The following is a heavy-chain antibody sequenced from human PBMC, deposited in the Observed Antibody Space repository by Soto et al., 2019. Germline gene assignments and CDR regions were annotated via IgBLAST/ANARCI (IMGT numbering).Heavy chain of an antibody. V-gene: IGHV1-69*01. J-gene: IGHJ6*02. D-gene: IGHD6-19*01. Sequence: QVQLVQSGAEVKKPGSSVKVSCKASGGTFSSYAISWVRQAPGQGLEWMGGIIPIFGTANYAQKFQGRVTITADEATSTAYRELSSLRTEDTAVYYSAGDLAVAATYGWRYGMDVWGQGTTVTVSS. CDR1: GGTFSSYA. CDR3: AGDLAVAATYGWRYGMDV. CDR2: IIPIFGTA.